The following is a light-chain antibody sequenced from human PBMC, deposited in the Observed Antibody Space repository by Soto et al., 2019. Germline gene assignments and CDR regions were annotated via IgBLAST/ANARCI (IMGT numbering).Light chain of an antibody. J-gene: IGKJ1*01. CDR3: QQYNNGPRT. CDR2: AAS. V-gene: IGKV3-15*01. Sequence: EIVMPQSPAPLSVSPGERAPLSCRASQSVSSKLAWYQQKPGQAPRLLIYAASTRATGIPARFSGSGSGAEFTLTISSLQSEDFAVYYCQQYNNGPRTFGQGTKVDI. CDR1: QSVSSK.